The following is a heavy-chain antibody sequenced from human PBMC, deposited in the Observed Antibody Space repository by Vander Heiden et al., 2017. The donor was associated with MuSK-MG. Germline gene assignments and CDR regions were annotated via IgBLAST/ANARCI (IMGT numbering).Heavy chain of an antibody. CDR3: ARGLRAAMRLNWFDP. Sequence: QVQLQQWGAGLLQPSETLSLTCAVYGGSFSGYYWSWIRQPPGKGLEWIGEINHSGSTNYNPSLKSRVTISVDTSKNQFSLKLSSVTAADTAVYYCARGLRAAMRLNWFDPWGQGTLVTVSS. D-gene: IGHD6-13*01. CDR1: GGSFSGYY. J-gene: IGHJ5*02. CDR2: INHSGST. V-gene: IGHV4-34*01.